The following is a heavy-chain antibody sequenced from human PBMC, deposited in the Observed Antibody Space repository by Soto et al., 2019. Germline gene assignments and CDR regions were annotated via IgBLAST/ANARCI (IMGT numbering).Heavy chain of an antibody. D-gene: IGHD6-6*01. Sequence: PSETLSLTCTVSGGSISNGGYYWPWIRPHPGKGLEWIGYNYYSGITYYNPSLKSRVTISLDTSKNQFSLKLSSVTAADTAVYYCARGSSIAGLYYGMDVWGQGTTVTVSS. CDR3: ARGSSIAGLYYGMDV. CDR2: NYYSGIT. V-gene: IGHV4-31*03. J-gene: IGHJ6*02. CDR1: GGSISNGGYY.